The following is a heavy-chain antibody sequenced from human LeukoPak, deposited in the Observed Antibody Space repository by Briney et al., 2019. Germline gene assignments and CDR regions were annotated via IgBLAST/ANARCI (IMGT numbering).Heavy chain of an antibody. Sequence: GGSLRLSCAASGFTFSSYWMHWVRQAPGKGLVRVSRINSDGSSTSYADSVKGRFTISRDNAKNTLYLQMNSLRAEDTAVYYCARGGYKHIVVVTAYLDYWGQGTLVTVSS. CDR1: GFTFSSYW. CDR2: INSDGSST. D-gene: IGHD2-21*02. V-gene: IGHV3-74*01. CDR3: ARGGYKHIVVVTAYLDY. J-gene: IGHJ4*02.